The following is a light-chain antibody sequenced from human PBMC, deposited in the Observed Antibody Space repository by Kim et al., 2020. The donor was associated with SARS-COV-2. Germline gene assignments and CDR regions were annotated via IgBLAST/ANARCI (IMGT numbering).Light chain of an antibody. V-gene: IGKV1-16*02. J-gene: IGKJ1*01. Sequence: AAVGDRVTISCRARQGISNALAWFQQKPGKAPKYLIYAASSLQSGDPSKYSGSGSGTDFTHTIISQQPEDFATYYCQQYKSYPPTIGQGTKVDIK. CDR1: QGISNA. CDR3: QQYKSYPPT. CDR2: AAS.